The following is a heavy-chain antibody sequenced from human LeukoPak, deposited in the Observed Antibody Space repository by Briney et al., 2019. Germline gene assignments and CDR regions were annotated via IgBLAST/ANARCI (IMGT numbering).Heavy chain of an antibody. CDR2: ISGSGGGTGGST. D-gene: IGHD2-2*01. J-gene: IGHJ5*02. Sequence: GGSLRLSCAASGFPFSSYAMSWVRQAPGKGLEWVSSISGSGGGTGGSTYYADSVKGRFTISRDDSKNTLYLQMNSLRAEDTAVYYCAKERSGVVPAASNSWGQGTLVTVSS. V-gene: IGHV3-23*01. CDR3: AKERSGVVPAASNS. CDR1: GFPFSSYA.